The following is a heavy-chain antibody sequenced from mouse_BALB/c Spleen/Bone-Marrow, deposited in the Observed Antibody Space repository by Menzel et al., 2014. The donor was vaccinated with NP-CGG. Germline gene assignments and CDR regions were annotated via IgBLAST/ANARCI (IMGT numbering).Heavy chain of an antibody. CDR1: GYTFTSYV. Sequence: EVKLQESVPELVKPGASVKMSCKASGYTFTSYVMHWVKQKPGQGLEWIGYINPYNDGTKYNEKFKDKAALTSDKSSSTAYMELSSLTSEDSAVYYCARTPIYDGYYWFFDVWGAGTTVTVSS. D-gene: IGHD2-3*01. CDR2: INPYNDGT. V-gene: IGHV1-14*01. J-gene: IGHJ1*01. CDR3: ARTPIYDGYYWFFDV.